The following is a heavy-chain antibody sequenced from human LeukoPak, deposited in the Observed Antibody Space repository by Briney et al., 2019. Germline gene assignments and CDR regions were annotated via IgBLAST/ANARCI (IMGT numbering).Heavy chain of an antibody. Sequence: SETLSLTCAVSGVSISSYYWSWIRQPPGKGLEWIGYIYISGSTNYNPSLKSRVTISVDTSKNQFSLKLSSVTAADTAVYYCASVRCTNGVCCIDPWGQGTLVTVSS. D-gene: IGHD2-8*01. CDR2: IYISGST. J-gene: IGHJ5*02. CDR3: ASVRCTNGVCCIDP. CDR1: GVSISSYY. V-gene: IGHV4-4*09.